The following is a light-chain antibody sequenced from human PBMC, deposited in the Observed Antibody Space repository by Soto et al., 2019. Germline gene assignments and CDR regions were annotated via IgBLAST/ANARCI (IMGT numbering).Light chain of an antibody. V-gene: IGKV2D-29*01. Sequence: DVVMTQTPLSLSVAPGQPASISCKSSQSLVHSDGKTYLYWYLQKAGQPPQLLVHEVFNRFSGVVDXXSGSGSGTEFTLRISRVEAEDVGVYYCMQSIELPLTFGGGTKVEIK. J-gene: IGKJ4*01. CDR2: EVF. CDR1: QSLVHSDGKTY. CDR3: MQSIELPLT.